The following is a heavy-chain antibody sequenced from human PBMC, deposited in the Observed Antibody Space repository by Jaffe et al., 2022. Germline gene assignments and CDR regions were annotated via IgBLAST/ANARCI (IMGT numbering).Heavy chain of an antibody. J-gene: IGHJ3*02. CDR3: AREHSSGWYVSARLITNGAFDI. V-gene: IGHV6-1*01. D-gene: IGHD6-19*01. CDR2: TYYRSKWYN. Sequence: QVQLQQSGPGLVKPSQTLSLTCAISGDSVSSNSAAWNWIRQSPSRGLEWLGRTYYRSKWYNDYAVSVKSRITINPDTSKNQFSLQLNSVTPEDTAVYYCAREHSSGWYVSARLITNGAFDIWGQGTMVTVSS. CDR1: GDSVSSNSAA.